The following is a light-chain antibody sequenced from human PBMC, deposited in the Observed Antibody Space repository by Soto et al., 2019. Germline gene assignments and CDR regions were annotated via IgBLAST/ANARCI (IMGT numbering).Light chain of an antibody. CDR2: GAS. CDR3: QQYGSAPPT. Sequence: EIVLTQSPGTLSLSPGERATLSCRASQSVSSSYLAWYQQKPGQAPRLLIYGASSRATGISDRFSGSGSGTDFTLTISRLEPEDFAVYYCQQYGSAPPTFGQGTKAEIK. CDR1: QSVSSSY. V-gene: IGKV3-20*01. J-gene: IGKJ1*01.